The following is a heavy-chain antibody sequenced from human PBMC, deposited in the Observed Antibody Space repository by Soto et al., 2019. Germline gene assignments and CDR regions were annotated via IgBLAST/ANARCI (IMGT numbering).Heavy chain of an antibody. CDR3: AKDSNKYSSSLRGRYFDY. D-gene: IGHD4-4*01. J-gene: IGHJ4*02. V-gene: IGHV3-23*01. Sequence: EVRLLESGGGLGQPGGSLRLSCAASGFSFRDYAMSWVRQAPGKGLEWVSTISGGGSNTFYADSVKGRFTISRDNSKNTLLLQMNSLGAEDTAVYYCAKDSNKYSSSLRGRYFDYWGQGIGVTVSS. CDR2: ISGGGSNT. CDR1: GFSFRDYA.